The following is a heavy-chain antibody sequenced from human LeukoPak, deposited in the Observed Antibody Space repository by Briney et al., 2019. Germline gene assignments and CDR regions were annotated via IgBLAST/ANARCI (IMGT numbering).Heavy chain of an antibody. D-gene: IGHD3-10*01. Sequence: SETLSLTCTVSGGSISSSSYYWGWIRQPPGKGLEWIGSIYYSGSTYYNPSLKSRVTISVDTSKNQFSLKLSSVTAADTAVCYCARHAGRASAPGYWGQGTLVTVSS. CDR2: IYYSGST. J-gene: IGHJ4*02. V-gene: IGHV4-39*01. CDR3: ARHAGRASAPGY. CDR1: GGSISSSSYY.